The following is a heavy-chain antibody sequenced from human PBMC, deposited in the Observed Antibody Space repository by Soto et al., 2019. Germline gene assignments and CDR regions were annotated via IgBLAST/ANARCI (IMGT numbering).Heavy chain of an antibody. D-gene: IGHD5-18*01. Sequence: QVQLVESGGGVVQPGRSLRLSCAASGFTFSSYAMHWVRQAPGKGLEWVTVISYDGSNKYYADSVKGRFTISRDNSKNALYLQRKSQRAEDTAVYYCARDPLWVTVMVLWYFDLWGRGTLVTVSS. CDR3: ARDPLWVTVMVLWYFDL. J-gene: IGHJ2*01. CDR2: ISYDGSNK. V-gene: IGHV3-30-3*01. CDR1: GFTFSSYA.